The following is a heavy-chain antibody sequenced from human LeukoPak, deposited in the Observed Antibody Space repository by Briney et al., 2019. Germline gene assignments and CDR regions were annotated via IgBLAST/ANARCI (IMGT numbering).Heavy chain of an antibody. J-gene: IGHJ4*02. D-gene: IGHD3-22*01. V-gene: IGHV3-66*01. Sequence: GGSLRLSCTVSGFTVSSNSMSWVRQAPGKGLEWVSVIYSGGSTYYADSVKGRFTISRDNSKNTLYLQMNSLRAEDTAVYYCASYYDSIISAALDYWGQGTLVTVSS. CDR2: IYSGGST. CDR1: GFTVSSNS. CDR3: ASYYDSIISAALDY.